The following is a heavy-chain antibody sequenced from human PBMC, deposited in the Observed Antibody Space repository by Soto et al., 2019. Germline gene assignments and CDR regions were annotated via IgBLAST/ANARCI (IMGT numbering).Heavy chain of an antibody. J-gene: IGHJ5*02. CDR3: ARAYYYDISGYYDDSCWLEP. Sequence: SETLSLTCTVSGGSIISGGYYWSWIRQHPGKGLEWIGYIYYSGSTYYNPSLKRRVTISVDTSKNQFSLELSYVSDADTAVYYCARAYYYDISGYYDDSCWLEPWGQATLVTVSS. V-gene: IGHV4-31*03. CDR2: IYYSGST. D-gene: IGHD3-22*01. CDR1: GGSIISGGYY.